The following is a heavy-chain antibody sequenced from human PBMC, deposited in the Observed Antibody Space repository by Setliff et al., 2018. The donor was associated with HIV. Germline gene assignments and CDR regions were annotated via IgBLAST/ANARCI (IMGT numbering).Heavy chain of an antibody. CDR2: IKQDGSEK. D-gene: IGHD4-17*01. CDR1: GFTFSNYA. Sequence: GESLKISCAASGFTFSNYAMSWVRQAPGKGLEWVANIKQDGSEKYYVDSVKGRFTISRDNAKNSLYLQMNSLRAEDTAVYYCAREWEGTNTVTTGEDYYYGMDVWGQGTTVTVSS. CDR3: AREWEGTNTVTTGEDYYYGMDV. J-gene: IGHJ6*02. V-gene: IGHV3-7*01.